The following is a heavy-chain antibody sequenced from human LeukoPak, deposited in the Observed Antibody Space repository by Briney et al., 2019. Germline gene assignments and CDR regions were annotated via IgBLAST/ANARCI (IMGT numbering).Heavy chain of an antibody. Sequence: GGSLRLSCAASGFTLSSYAMHWVRQAPGKGLEWVAYIPYDGVNEHYADYVKGRFTISRDNSKNTLFLQMNSLRDEDTVLYYCARDEWDGGYPLNYFDYWGQGTLVTVSS. CDR3: ARDEWDGGYPLNYFDY. CDR2: IPYDGVNE. D-gene: IGHD5-12*01. J-gene: IGHJ4*02. CDR1: GFTLSSYA. V-gene: IGHV3-30-3*01.